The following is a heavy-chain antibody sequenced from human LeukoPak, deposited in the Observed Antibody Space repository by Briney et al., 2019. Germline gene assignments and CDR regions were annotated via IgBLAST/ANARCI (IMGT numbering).Heavy chain of an antibody. V-gene: IGHV3-48*02. CDR2: ISSSSTTI. J-gene: IGHJ4*02. CDR3: ARDGYSSSWSDFDY. Sequence: GGSLRLSCAASGLTFSDYTMNWVRQAPGKGLEWVSYISSSSTTIYYADSVTGRFTISRDNARNSLYLQMNSLRDEDTAVYYCARDGYSSSWSDFDYWGQGTLVTVSS. D-gene: IGHD6-13*01. CDR1: GLTFSDYT.